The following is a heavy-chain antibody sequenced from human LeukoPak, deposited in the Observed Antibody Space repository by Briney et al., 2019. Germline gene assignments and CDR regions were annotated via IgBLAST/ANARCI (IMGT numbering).Heavy chain of an antibody. CDR2: ISYRGSNK. CDR1: GFTFSTYA. D-gene: IGHD3-16*01. J-gene: IGHJ4*02. CDR3: ARSYDTGRSFFDY. Sequence: GGSLRLSCAASGFTFSTYAMHWVRQAPGKGLEWVAAISYRGSNKYYADSVKGRFTVSRDDSKSALYLQMSSLRADDTAVYYCARSYDTGRSFFDYWGQGTLVTVSS. V-gene: IGHV3-30-3*01.